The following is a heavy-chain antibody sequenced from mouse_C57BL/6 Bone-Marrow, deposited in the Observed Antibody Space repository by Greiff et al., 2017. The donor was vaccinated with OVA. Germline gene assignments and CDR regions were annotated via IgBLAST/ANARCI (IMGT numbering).Heavy chain of an antibody. V-gene: IGHV5-17*01. CDR2: ISSGGGHI. J-gene: IGHJ4*01. CDR3: ASRFYDGYYGAMDY. CDR1: GFTFSAYE. Sequence: EVKLMESGGGLVKPGGSLKLSCAASGFTFSAYEMPWVRQAPEKGLEWVAYISSGGGHIYYADPVKGRFPITRDNAKNTLFLQMTSRRSEDTAMYYCASRFYDGYYGAMDYWGQGTSVTVSS. D-gene: IGHD2-3*01.